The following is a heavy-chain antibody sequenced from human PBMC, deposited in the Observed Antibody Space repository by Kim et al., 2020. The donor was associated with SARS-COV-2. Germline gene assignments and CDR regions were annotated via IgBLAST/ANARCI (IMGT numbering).Heavy chain of an antibody. Sequence: SETLSLTCTVSGGSVSSGSYYWTWIRQPPGKGLEWIGYVYYSGSTKCNPSLKSRVTMSADTSKNQFSLELGSVTAADTAIYYCARDRAWSAFDIWGQGTVVTVSS. D-gene: IGHD3-3*01. CDR2: VYYSGST. CDR3: ARDRAWSAFDI. J-gene: IGHJ3*02. V-gene: IGHV4-61*01. CDR1: GGSVSSGSYY.